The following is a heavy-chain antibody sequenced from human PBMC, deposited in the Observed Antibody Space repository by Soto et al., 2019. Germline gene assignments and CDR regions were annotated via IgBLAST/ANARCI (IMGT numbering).Heavy chain of an antibody. D-gene: IGHD3-16*01. CDR2: TSYDGSNN. Sequence: QVQLVESGGGVVQPGTSLRLSCVGSGFTFRSYVIHWVRQAPGKGLEWVALTSYDGSNNFYGDSVKGRFTISRDNSRNTVELQRDSLRLEDTALHYCARWGTTGGLDVWGQGTLVSVSS. J-gene: IGHJ4*02. CDR1: GFTFRSYV. CDR3: ARWGTTGGLDV. V-gene: IGHV3-33*05.